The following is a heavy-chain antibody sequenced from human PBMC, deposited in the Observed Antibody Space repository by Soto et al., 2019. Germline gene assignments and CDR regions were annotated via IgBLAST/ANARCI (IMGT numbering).Heavy chain of an antibody. CDR3: ARVYYDILTGYYPFDY. CDR1: GYTFTSYG. V-gene: IGHV1-18*01. CDR2: ISAYNGNT. J-gene: IGHJ4*02. Sequence: QVQLVQSGAEVKKPGASVKVSCKASGYTFTSYGISWVRQAPGQGLEWMGWISAYNGNTNYAQKLQGRVTMTTDTSTSTAYMELRSLRSADTAVYYCARVYYDILTGYYPFDYWGQGTLVTVSS. D-gene: IGHD3-9*01.